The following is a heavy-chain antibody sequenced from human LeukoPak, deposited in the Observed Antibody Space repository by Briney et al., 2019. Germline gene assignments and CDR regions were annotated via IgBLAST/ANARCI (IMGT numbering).Heavy chain of an antibody. V-gene: IGHV1-46*01. Sequence: ASVKVSCKASGYSSTSSYMHWVRQAPGQGLEWMGVINPSGGGTTYAQRFQGRVTMTTDTSTSTVYMELSSLRSEDTAVYYCARVVASYESSGDPVFDYWGQGTLVTVSS. D-gene: IGHD3-22*01. CDR1: GYSSTSSY. CDR3: ARVVASYESSGDPVFDY. J-gene: IGHJ4*02. CDR2: INPSGGGT.